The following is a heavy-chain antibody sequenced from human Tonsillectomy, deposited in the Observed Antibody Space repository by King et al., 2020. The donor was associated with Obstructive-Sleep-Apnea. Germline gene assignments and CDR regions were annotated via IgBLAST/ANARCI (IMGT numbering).Heavy chain of an antibody. CDR2: ISNSGSPT. CDR1: GFTFSDSY. J-gene: IGHJ4*02. V-gene: IGHV3-11*01. Sequence: QLVQSGGGLVKPGGSLRLSCTASGFTFSDSYMSWIRQAPGKGLEWIAYISNSGSPTYYADSVKGRFTISRDNAKNSLYLQMNSLRVEDTAVYYCARCSLSSGWSDYWGQGTLVTVSS. CDR3: ARCSLSSGWSDY. D-gene: IGHD6-19*01.